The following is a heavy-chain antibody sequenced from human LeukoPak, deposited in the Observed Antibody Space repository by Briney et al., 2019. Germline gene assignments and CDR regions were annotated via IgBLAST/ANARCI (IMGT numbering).Heavy chain of an antibody. J-gene: IGHJ1*01. Sequence: PGGSLRLSCAASGFTFSSYSMNWVRQAPGKGLQWVSSITSTSSYIYYADSVRGRFTISRDNAKNSLYLQMNSLRAEDTAVYYCAKEGIVGATTNSVYFQHWGQGTLVTVSS. V-gene: IGHV3-21*01. CDR2: ITSTSSYI. CDR3: AKEGIVGATTNSVYFQH. CDR1: GFTFSSYS. D-gene: IGHD1-26*01.